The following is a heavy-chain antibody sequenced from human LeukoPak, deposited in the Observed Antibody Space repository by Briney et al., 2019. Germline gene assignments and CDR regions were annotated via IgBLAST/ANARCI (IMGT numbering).Heavy chain of an antibody. CDR1: GYTFTGYY. CDR3: ARVGYSSSSPFDY. CDR2: INPNSGGT. D-gene: IGHD6-6*01. Sequence: ASVKVSCKASGYTFTGYYMHWVRQPPGQGLEWMGWINPNSGGTNYAQKFQGRVTMTRDTSISTAYMELSRLRSDDTAVYYCARVGYSSSSPFDYWGQGTLVTVSS. J-gene: IGHJ4*02. V-gene: IGHV1-2*02.